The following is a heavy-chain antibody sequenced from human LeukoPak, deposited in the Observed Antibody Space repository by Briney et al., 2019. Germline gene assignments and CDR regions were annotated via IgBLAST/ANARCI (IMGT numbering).Heavy chain of an antibody. D-gene: IGHD3-10*01. J-gene: IGHJ4*02. Sequence: SETLSLTCTVSGGSISSSSYYWGWIRQPPGKGLEWIGSICYSGSTYYNPSLKSRVTISVDTSKNQFSLKLSSVTAADTAVYYCARDATNIRSLWGSGSHYFDYWGQGTLVTVSS. CDR3: ARDATNIRSLWGSGSHYFDY. CDR1: GGSISSSSYY. CDR2: ICYSGST. V-gene: IGHV4-39*07.